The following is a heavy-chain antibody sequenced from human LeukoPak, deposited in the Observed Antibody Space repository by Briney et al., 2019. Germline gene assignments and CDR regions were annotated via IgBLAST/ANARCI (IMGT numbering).Heavy chain of an antibody. CDR1: GGTFSSYA. J-gene: IGHJ4*02. D-gene: IGHD3-22*01. CDR3: ARGRYYYDSSGYWGE. CDR2: IIPIFGTA. V-gene: IGHV1-69*05. Sequence: SVKVSCKASGGTFSSYALSWVRQAPGQGLEWMGGIIPIFGTANYAQKFQGRVTITTDESTSTAYMELSSLRSEDTAVYYCARGRYYYDSSGYWGEWGQGTLVTVSS.